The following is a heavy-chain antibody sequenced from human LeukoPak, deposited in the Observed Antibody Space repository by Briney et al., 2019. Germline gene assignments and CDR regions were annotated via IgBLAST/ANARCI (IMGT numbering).Heavy chain of an antibody. CDR1: GGSISSTIYH. CDR3: AREGYGGNYGFDY. Sequence: SETLSLTCTVSGGSISSTIYHWGWIRQPPGKGLEWIGSIYYSGSTYYNPSLKSPVTMSVDTSQNQLSLKLSSVTAADTAVYFCAREGYGGNYGFDYWGQGILVTVSS. CDR2: IYYSGST. D-gene: IGHD4-23*01. V-gene: IGHV4-39*02. J-gene: IGHJ4*02.